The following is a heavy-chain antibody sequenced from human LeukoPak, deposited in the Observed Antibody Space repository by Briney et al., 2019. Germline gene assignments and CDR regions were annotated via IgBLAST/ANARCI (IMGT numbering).Heavy chain of an antibody. V-gene: IGHV4-39*01. D-gene: IGHD2-2*01. CDR3: ATRAYCSSSSCFDY. CDR2: ICYSGST. CDR1: GASISSSTYY. J-gene: IGHJ4*02. Sequence: SETLSLTCTVSGASISSSTYYWGWIRQPPGKGLEWIGSICYSGSTYYNLALKSRVTISVDTSKNQFSLKLSSVTAADTAVYYCATRAYCSSSSCFDYWGQGTLVTISS.